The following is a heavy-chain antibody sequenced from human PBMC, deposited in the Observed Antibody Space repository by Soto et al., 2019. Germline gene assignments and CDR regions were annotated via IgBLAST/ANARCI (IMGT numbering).Heavy chain of an antibody. J-gene: IGHJ3*02. CDR3: ARAPRGGYNSPEGI. V-gene: IGHV3-33*01. D-gene: IGHD1-26*01. Sequence: QVQLVESGGGVVQPGRSLRLSCAASGFTFSSYGMHWVRQAPGKGLEWVAVIWYDGSNKYYADSVKGRFTISRDKSKNTLYLQMNSLRAEDTAVYYCARAPRGGYNSPEGIWGQGTMVTVSS. CDR2: IWYDGSNK. CDR1: GFTFSSYG.